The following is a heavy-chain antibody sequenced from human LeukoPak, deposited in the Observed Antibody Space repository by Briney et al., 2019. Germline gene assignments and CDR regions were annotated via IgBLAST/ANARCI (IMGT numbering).Heavy chain of an antibody. CDR2: MYSTGGT. Sequence: SETLSLTCTVSGGPLSSYFWSWIRRPAGRGLEWIGSMYSTGGTNYNPSLKSRVTMSIDTSKDQFSLKLDSVTAADTAVYYCAREQLVGGRSFDYWGQGTLVTVSS. V-gene: IGHV4-4*07. J-gene: IGHJ4*02. CDR1: GGPLSSYF. D-gene: IGHD1-26*01. CDR3: AREQLVGGRSFDY.